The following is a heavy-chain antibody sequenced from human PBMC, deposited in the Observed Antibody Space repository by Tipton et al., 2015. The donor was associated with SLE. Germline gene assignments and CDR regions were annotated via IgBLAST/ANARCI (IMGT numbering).Heavy chain of an antibody. V-gene: IGHV1-2*02. CDR2: INPNTGGT. CDR3: ARDGLGSSNPLDL. CDR1: GYTFTDYF. Sequence: QLVQSGAEVKKPGASVKVSCKASGYTFTDYFMHWVRQAPGQGLEWMGWINPNTGGTSFGQKFQGRVTLTRDTSISTAYMELRRLRSDDAAVYFCARDGLGSSNPLDLWGQGTLLTVSS. J-gene: IGHJ5*02. D-gene: IGHD4-11*01.